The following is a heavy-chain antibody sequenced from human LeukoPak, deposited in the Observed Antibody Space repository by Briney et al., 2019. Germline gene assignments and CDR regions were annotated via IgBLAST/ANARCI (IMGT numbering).Heavy chain of an antibody. CDR2: NYYSGST. CDR3: ARDGSASTRGEFDP. J-gene: IGHJ5*02. V-gene: IGHV4-31*03. CDR1: GGSISSGGYY. D-gene: IGHD2-15*01. Sequence: SETLSLTCTVSGGSISSGGYYWSWIRQHPGKGLEWIGYNYYSGSTYYNPSLKSRVTISVDTSKNQFSLKLSSVTAADTAVYYCARDGSASTRGEFDPWGQGTLVTVSS.